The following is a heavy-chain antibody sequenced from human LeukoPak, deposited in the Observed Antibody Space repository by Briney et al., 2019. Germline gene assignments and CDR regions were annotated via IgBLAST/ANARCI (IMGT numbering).Heavy chain of an antibody. CDR2: ISGSGGST. Sequence: GGSLRLSCAASGFTFSSYAMSWLRQAPEKGLEWVSAISGSGGSTYYADSVKGRFTISRDNSKNTLYLQMNSLRAEDTAVYYCAKDKVAEYYFDYWGQGTLVTVSS. D-gene: IGHD2-15*01. J-gene: IGHJ4*02. V-gene: IGHV3-23*01. CDR3: AKDKVAEYYFDY. CDR1: GFTFSSYA.